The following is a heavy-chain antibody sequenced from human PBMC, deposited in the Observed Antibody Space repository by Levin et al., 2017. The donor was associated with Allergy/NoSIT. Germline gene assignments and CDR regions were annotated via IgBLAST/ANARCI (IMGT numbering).Heavy chain of an antibody. V-gene: IGHV3-73*01. J-gene: IGHJ5*02. CDR1: GFTFSGST. Sequence: PGGSLRLSCAASGFTFSGSTMHWVRLASGKGLEWVGHIRSKAYSYATAYAASVKGRFTISRDDSKNTAYLQMNSLKTEDTAVYYCAGQDGGSRNWFDPWGQGTLVTVSS. D-gene: IGHD1-26*01. CDR2: IRSKAYSYAT. CDR3: AGQDGGSRNWFDP.